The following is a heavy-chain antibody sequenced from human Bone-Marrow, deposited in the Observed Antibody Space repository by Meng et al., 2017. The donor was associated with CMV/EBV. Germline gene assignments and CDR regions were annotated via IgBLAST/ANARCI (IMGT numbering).Heavy chain of an antibody. Sequence: SGPTLVKPTQTLSLTCTFSGFSLTIDREGVGWIRQPPGEALEWLAFIYANGDKHYSPSLRNRLTIAKDTSKYEVVLTMTNVDPVDSATYYCARTGIVGVTELAYWGQGVPVTVYS. D-gene: IGHD2-21*01. J-gene: IGHJ4*02. CDR1: GFSLTIDREG. CDR3: ARTGIVGVTELAY. CDR2: IYANGDK. V-gene: IGHV2-5*01.